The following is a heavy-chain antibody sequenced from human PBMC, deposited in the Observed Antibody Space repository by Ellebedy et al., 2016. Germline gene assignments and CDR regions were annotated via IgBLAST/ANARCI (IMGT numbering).Heavy chain of an antibody. CDR1: GGSISSSNW. D-gene: IGHD6-19*01. CDR3: ARRVITVAGYYYGMDV. Sequence: SETLSLTXAVSGGSISSSNWWRWVRQSPGKGLEWIGEIYHGGKTNHNPSLKSRVTMSLDKSKNQFSLNLNSVTAADTAVYYCARRVITVAGYYYGMDVWGQGTTVTVSS. V-gene: IGHV4-4*02. J-gene: IGHJ6*02. CDR2: IYHGGKT.